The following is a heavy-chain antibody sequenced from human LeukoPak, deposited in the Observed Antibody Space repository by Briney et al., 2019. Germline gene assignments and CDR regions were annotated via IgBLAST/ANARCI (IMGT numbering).Heavy chain of an antibody. CDR3: ARVAHYYGSGSSYFDY. CDR1: GFTFSSYS. Sequence: PGGSLRLSCAASGFTFSSYSMNWVRQAPGKGLEWVSSISSSSSYIYYADSVKGRFTISRDNAKNSLYLQMNSLRAEDTAVYYCARVAHYYGSGSSYFDYWGQGTLVTVSS. V-gene: IGHV3-21*01. D-gene: IGHD3-10*01. CDR2: ISSSSSYI. J-gene: IGHJ4*02.